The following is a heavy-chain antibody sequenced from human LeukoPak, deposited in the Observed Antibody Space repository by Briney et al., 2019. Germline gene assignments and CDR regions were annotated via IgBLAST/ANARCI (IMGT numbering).Heavy chain of an antibody. CDR1: GGSISSYY. Sequence: PSETLSLTCTVSGGSISSYYWSWIRQPPGKGREWIGYIYYSGSTNYNPSLKSRVTISVDTSKNQFSLKPSSVTAADTAVYYCARELYGSGGYFDFWGQGTLVTVSS. J-gene: IGHJ4*02. CDR3: ARELYGSGGYFDF. CDR2: IYYSGST. V-gene: IGHV4-59*01. D-gene: IGHD3-10*01.